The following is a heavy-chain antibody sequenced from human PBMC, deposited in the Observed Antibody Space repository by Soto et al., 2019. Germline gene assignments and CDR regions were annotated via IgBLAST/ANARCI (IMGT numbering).Heavy chain of an antibody. V-gene: IGHV3-30-3*01. CDR1: GFTFSSYA. D-gene: IGHD1-26*01. J-gene: IGHJ2*01. CDR3: ARSVGATRGWYFDL. CDR2: ISYDGSNK. Sequence: QVQLVESGGGVVQPGRSLRLSCAASGFTFSSYAMHWVRQAPGKGLEWVAVISYDGSNKYYADSVKGRFTISRDNSKNSQYLQMNSLRAEDTAVYYCARSVGATRGWYFDLWGRGTLVTVSS.